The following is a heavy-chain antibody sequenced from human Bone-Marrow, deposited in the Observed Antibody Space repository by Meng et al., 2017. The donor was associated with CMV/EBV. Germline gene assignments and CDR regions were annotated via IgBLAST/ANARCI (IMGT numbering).Heavy chain of an antibody. V-gene: IGHV3-15*01. D-gene: IGHD1-26*01. CDR3: ARVGSSRGYYFDY. CDR2: IKSKTDGGTT. J-gene: IGHJ4*02. Sequence: GGSLRLSCAASGFTFSNAWMSWVRQAPGKGLEWVGRIKSKTDGGTTDYAAPVKGRFTISRDDSKNTLYLQMNSLRAEDTAVYYCARVGSSRGYYFDYWGQGTRVTVSS. CDR1: GFTFSNAW.